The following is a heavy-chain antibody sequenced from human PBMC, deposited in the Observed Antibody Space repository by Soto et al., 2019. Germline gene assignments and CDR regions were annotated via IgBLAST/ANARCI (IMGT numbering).Heavy chain of an antibody. Sequence: GGSLRLSCAASGFTFSSYWMSWVRQAPGKGLEWVANIKQDGSEKYYGDSVKGRFTISRDNAKNSLYRQMNSLRAEDTAVYYCARAPPGSSYYFDYWGQGTLVTGSA. D-gene: IGHD6-6*01. V-gene: IGHV3-7*01. J-gene: IGHJ4*02. CDR3: ARAPPGSSYYFDY. CDR1: GFTFSSYW. CDR2: IKQDGSEK.